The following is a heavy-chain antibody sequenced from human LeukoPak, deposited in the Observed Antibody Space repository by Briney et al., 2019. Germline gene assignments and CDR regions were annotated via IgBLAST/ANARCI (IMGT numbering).Heavy chain of an antibody. J-gene: IGHJ4*02. CDR1: GFTFSSYA. CDR3: ARDSGDTDIVESFDY. CDR2: ISGSGGST. V-gene: IGHV3-23*01. D-gene: IGHD5-18*01. Sequence: GGSLRLSCAASGFTFSSYAMSWGRQAPGERLEWGSAISGSGGSTYYADSVKGRFTISRDNSKNTLYLQMTSLRAEDTPVYYCARDSGDTDIVESFDYWGQGTLVTGSS.